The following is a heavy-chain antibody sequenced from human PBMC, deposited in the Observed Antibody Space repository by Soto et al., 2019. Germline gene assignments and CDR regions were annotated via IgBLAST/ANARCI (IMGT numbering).Heavy chain of an antibody. D-gene: IGHD1-20*01. Sequence: SETLSLTCTVSGVSISGSRYYWAWLRQSPGKGPEWIGSVFYTGFTSYNPSLESRVSVSVDTSKSQFSLKLSAVTAADTAVYYCATSQKGYNWNYFDHWGQGALVTVSS. V-gene: IGHV4-39*01. CDR1: GVSISGSRYY. CDR2: VFYTGFT. J-gene: IGHJ4*02. CDR3: ATSQKGYNWNYFDH.